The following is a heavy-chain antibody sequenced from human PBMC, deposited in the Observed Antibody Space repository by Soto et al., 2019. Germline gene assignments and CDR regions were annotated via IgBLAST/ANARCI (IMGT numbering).Heavy chain of an antibody. CDR2: IIPIFGTA. J-gene: IGHJ6*02. Sequence: GAPVKVSCKASGGTFSSYAISWVRQAPGQGLEWMGGIIPIFGTANYAQKFQGRVTITADESTSTAYMELSSLRSEDTAVYYCARARLSGYSYGYYYGMDVWGQGTTVTVSS. CDR3: ARARLSGYSYGYYYGMDV. CDR1: GGTFSSYA. V-gene: IGHV1-69*13. D-gene: IGHD5-18*01.